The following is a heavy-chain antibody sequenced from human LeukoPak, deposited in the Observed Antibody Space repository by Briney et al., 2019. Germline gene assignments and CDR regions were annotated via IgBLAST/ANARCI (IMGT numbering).Heavy chain of an antibody. CDR1: GFTFSSYS. D-gene: IGHD3-22*01. J-gene: IGHJ4*02. CDR2: ISSSSSTI. V-gene: IGHV3-48*01. Sequence: PGGSLRLSCAASGFTFSSYSMNWVRQAPGKGLEWVSYISSSSSTIYYADSVKGRFTISRDNAKNSLYLQMNSLRAEDTALYYCAKDGYYYDSSGYYDYWGQGTLVTVSS. CDR3: AKDGYYYDSSGYYDY.